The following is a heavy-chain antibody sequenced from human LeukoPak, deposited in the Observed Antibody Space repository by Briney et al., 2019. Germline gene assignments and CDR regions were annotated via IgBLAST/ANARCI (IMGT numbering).Heavy chain of an antibody. V-gene: IGHV3-43D*03. Sequence: PGGSLRLSCAASGFTFDDYAMHWVRQAPGKGLEWVSLISWDGGSTYYADSVKGRFTISRDNSKNSLYLQMNSLRAEDTALYYCAKGGSGMVNPPFDYWGQGTLVTVSS. CDR3: AKGGSGMVNPPFDY. J-gene: IGHJ4*02. CDR1: GFTFDDYA. D-gene: IGHD5-18*01. CDR2: ISWDGGST.